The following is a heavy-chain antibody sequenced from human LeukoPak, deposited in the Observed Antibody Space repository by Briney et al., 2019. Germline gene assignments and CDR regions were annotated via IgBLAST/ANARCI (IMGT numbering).Heavy chain of an antibody. J-gene: IGHJ3*02. CDR1: RCTFSSYS. D-gene: IGHD2-15*01. Sequence: GGSLRLSCAASRCTFSSYSMNWVSQAPGKGLEWVSSISSSSSYIYYADSVKGRFTISRDNAKNSLYLQMNSLRAEDTAVYYCARDGGNDAFDIWGQGTMVTVSS. CDR2: ISSSSSYI. CDR3: ARDGGNDAFDI. V-gene: IGHV3-21*01.